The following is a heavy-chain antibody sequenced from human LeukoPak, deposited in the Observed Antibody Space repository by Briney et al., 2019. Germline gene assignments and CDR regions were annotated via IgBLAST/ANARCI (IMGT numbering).Heavy chain of an antibody. D-gene: IGHD2-15*01. CDR2: ISAYNGNT. CDR1: GYTFISYG. CDR3: ARKLGYCGGGSCYLCDY. J-gene: IGHJ4*02. V-gene: IGHV1-18*01. Sequence: GASVKVSCKASGYTFISYGISWVRQARGQGLEWMGWISAYNGNTNYAQKLQGRATMTTDTSTSTAYMELRSLRSDDTAVYYCARKLGYCGGGSCYLCDYWGQGTLVTVSS.